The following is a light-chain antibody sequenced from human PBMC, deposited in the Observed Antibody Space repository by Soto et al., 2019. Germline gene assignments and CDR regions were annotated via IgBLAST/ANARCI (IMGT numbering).Light chain of an antibody. V-gene: IGKV3-20*01. CDR3: QQYGSSPWT. Sequence: EIVLTQSPGTLSLSPGERATLSCRASQSVSSSYLAWYQQKPGQAPRLLIYGASSRATGIPDRFSGSGSGTDFTLTISRLEPEDVAVYYCQQYGSSPWTF. J-gene: IGKJ1*01. CDR2: GAS. CDR1: QSVSSSY.